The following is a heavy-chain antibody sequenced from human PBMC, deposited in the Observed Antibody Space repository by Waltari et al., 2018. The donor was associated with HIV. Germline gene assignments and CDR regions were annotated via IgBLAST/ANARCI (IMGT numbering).Heavy chain of an antibody. V-gene: IGHV3-53*01. Sequence: EVLLAESGGRLLQPGGSLGLSCPASNFSISAKHVTWIRQAPGGSLEWVAVIYPDDTTHYADSVSGRFTISRAKSRTTVFLLMNSLFVDDTATYFCATGVRYYGPWGQGTRVTVSS. J-gene: IGHJ5*02. CDR2: IYPDDTT. CDR1: NFSISAKH. D-gene: IGHD3-10*01. CDR3: ATGVRYYGP.